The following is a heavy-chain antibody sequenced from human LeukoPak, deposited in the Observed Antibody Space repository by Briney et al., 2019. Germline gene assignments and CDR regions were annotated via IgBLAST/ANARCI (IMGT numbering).Heavy chain of an antibody. V-gene: IGHV3-7*01. CDR3: ARERDGRFFDY. Sequence: PGGSLRLSCAVSGLTFRSYWMSWGRQAPGKGREWVANINQEGSEKYFVDSVKGRFTISRDNAKNSLHLQMNTLRAEDTAVYYCARERDGRFFDYWGQGTLVTVSS. J-gene: IGHJ4*02. D-gene: IGHD5-24*01. CDR1: GLTFRSYW. CDR2: INQEGSEK.